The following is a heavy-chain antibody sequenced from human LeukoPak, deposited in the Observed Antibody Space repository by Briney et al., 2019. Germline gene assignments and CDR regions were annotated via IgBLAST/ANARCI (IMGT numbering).Heavy chain of an antibody. V-gene: IGHV4-59*01. CDR3: ARGGNLRSPPKY. Sequence: SETLSLTCTVSGGSISSYYWSWIRQPPGKGLEWIGYIYYSGSTNYNPSLKSRVTISVDTPKNQFSLKLSSVTAADTAVYYCARGGNLRSPPKYWGQGTLVTVSS. D-gene: IGHD3-3*01. CDR2: IYYSGST. CDR1: GGSISSYY. J-gene: IGHJ4*02.